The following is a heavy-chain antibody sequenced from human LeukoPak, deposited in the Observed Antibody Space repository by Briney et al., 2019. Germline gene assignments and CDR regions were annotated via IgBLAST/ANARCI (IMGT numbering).Heavy chain of an antibody. V-gene: IGHV1-69*04. CDR3: ARDHSIMIVVATGGFDP. J-gene: IGHJ5*02. CDR2: IIPILNIT. D-gene: IGHD3-22*01. CDR1: GGTFSSYA. Sequence: GASVKVSCKASGGTFSSYAISWVRQAPGQGLEWMGRIIPILNITNYAQKFQGRVTITADKSTSTAYMELSSLRSEDTAVYYCARDHSIMIVVATGGFDPWGQGTLVTVSS.